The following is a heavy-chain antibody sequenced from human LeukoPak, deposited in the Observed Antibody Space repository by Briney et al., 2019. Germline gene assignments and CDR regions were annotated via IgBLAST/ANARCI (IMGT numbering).Heavy chain of an antibody. CDR1: GRCINFYY. Sequence: PSEPLSLTCSVSGRCINFYYWSWIRQPAGKGLEWIGRIYSTGSTNYSPSLKSRVTMSVDKSKNQFSLNLSSVTAADTAVYYCARGIADPYSFDSWGQGTLVTVSS. D-gene: IGHD6-13*01. V-gene: IGHV4-4*07. CDR2: IYSTGST. J-gene: IGHJ4*02. CDR3: ARGIADPYSFDS.